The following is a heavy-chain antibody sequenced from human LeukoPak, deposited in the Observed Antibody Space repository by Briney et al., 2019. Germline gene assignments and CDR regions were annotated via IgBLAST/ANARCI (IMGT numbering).Heavy chain of an antibody. V-gene: IGHV1-8*01. CDR1: GYTFTSYD. CDR3: ARGYYYDSSGYIDY. D-gene: IGHD3-22*01. J-gene: IGHJ4*02. Sequence: ASVKVSCKASGYTFTSYDINWVRQATGQGLEWMGWMNPNSGNTGYAQKFQGRVTMTRNTSISTAYMELRSLRSDDTAVYYCARGYYYDSSGYIDYWGQGTLVTVSS. CDR2: MNPNSGNT.